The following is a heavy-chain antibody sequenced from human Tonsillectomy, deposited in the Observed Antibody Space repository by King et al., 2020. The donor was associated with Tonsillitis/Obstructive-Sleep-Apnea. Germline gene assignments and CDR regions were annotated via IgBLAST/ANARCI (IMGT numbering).Heavy chain of an antibody. CDR1: GGSFSGYY. D-gene: IGHD2-2*01. Sequence: VQLQQWGAGLLKPSENLSLTCAVYGGSFSGYYWSWIRQPPGKGLEWIGEINHSGSTNYNPSLKSRVTISVDTSKNQFSLKLSSVTAADTAVYYCASGEVVPAAPDYYYYMDVWGKGTTVTVSS. V-gene: IGHV4-34*01. CDR3: ASGEVVPAAPDYYYYMDV. J-gene: IGHJ6*03. CDR2: INHSGST.